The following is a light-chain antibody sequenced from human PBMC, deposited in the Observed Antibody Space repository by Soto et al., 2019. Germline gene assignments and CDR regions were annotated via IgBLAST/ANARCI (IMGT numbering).Light chain of an antibody. Sequence: DILLTQSPATLSFSLGERGTITYRASQSISSWLAWYQQKPGKAPKGLIYKASTLESGAPSRFSGSGSGTEFTLTISSLQPDDFATYYCQQYYSHTWTFGQGTKVEIK. CDR2: KAS. J-gene: IGKJ1*01. CDR1: QSISSW. CDR3: QQYYSHTWT. V-gene: IGKV1-5*03.